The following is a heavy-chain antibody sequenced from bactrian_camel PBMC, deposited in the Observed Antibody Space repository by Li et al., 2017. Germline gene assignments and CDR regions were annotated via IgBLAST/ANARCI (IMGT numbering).Heavy chain of an antibody. D-gene: IGHD1*01. CDR1: GDTWSTYC. CDR2: IAIGGEST. Sequence: DVQLVESGGTSVQAGGSLRLSCAASGDTWSTYCMGWVRQSPGKEREGVAAIAIGGESTYIGASVKGRFTISQDYAKNTVFLHMDDLKPEDTATYYCATATDCRWTGYPTWTPKANYWGQGTQVTVS. J-gene: IGHJ4*01. CDR3: ATATDCRWTGYPTWTPKANY. V-gene: IGHV3S40*01.